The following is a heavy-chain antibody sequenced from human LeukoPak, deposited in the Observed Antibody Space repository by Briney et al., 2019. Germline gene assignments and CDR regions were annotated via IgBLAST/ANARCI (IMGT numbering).Heavy chain of an antibody. V-gene: IGHV4-39*07. Sequence: SETLSLTCTVSGGSISSSSYYWGWIRQPPGKGLEWIGSIYYSGSTNYNPSVKSRVTISVDTSKNQFSLKLSSVTAADTAVYYCARSPLSDYIDYYYYYGMDVWGQGTTVTVSS. CDR3: ARSPLSDYIDYYYYYGMDV. D-gene: IGHD4-11*01. CDR1: GGSISSSSYY. CDR2: IYYSGST. J-gene: IGHJ6*02.